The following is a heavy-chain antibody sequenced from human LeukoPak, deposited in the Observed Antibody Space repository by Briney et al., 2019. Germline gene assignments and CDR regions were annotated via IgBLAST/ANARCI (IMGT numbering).Heavy chain of an antibody. J-gene: IGHJ4*02. CDR1: GFTFNTYW. D-gene: IGHD6-19*01. CDR2: IKQDGSEK. V-gene: IGHV3-7*03. CDR3: ARVSSGWFPLFHY. Sequence: GGSLRLSCAASGFTFNTYWMSWVRQARGKGRVWVANIKQDGSEKYYVDSVKGRFTISRDNAKNSLYLQMNSLRAEDTAIYYCARVSSGWFPLFHYWGQGTLVTVSS.